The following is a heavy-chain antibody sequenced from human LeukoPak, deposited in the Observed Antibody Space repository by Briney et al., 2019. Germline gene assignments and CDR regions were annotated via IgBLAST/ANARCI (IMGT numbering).Heavy chain of an antibody. CDR3: ARLKATVSIHAYFDS. J-gene: IGHJ4*02. D-gene: IGHD4-17*01. CDR2: IYTTGTT. CDR1: DTSISTYY. Sequence: SETLSLTCSVSDTSISTYYWSWIRQPAGKGLEWIGHIYTTGTTNYNPSLKSRVSISSDTSKNQFSLELSSVTAADTAVYYCARLKATVSIHAYFDSWGQGTLVTVSS. V-gene: IGHV4-4*07.